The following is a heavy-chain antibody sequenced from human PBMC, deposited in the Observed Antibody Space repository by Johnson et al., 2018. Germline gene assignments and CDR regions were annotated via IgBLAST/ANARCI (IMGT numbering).Heavy chain of an antibody. J-gene: IGHJ3*02. D-gene: IGHD3-10*01. CDR1: GFTFSSYA. Sequence: QVQLQESGGGVVQPGRSLRLSCAASGFTFSSYAMHWVRQAPGKGLEWVAVTSYDGSNKYYADSVKGRFTISRDNSKNTLYLQMNSLRAEDTAVYYCARRAMVRGGNLIPNDAFDIWGQGTMVTGSS. V-gene: IGHV3-30-3*01. CDR3: ARRAMVRGGNLIPNDAFDI. CDR2: TSYDGSNK.